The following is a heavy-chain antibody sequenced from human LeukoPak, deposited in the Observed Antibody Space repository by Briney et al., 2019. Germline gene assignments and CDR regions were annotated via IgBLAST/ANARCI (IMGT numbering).Heavy chain of an antibody. Sequence: SVKVSCKASGGTFSSYAISWVRQAPGQGLEWMGRIIPILGIANYAQKFQGRVTITADKSASTAYMELSSLRSEDTAVYYCARDRIVVVPAAMNADYYYGMDVWGQGTTVTVSS. D-gene: IGHD2-2*01. CDR2: IIPILGIA. CDR3: ARDRIVVVPAAMNADYYYGMDV. J-gene: IGHJ6*02. V-gene: IGHV1-69*04. CDR1: GGTFSSYA.